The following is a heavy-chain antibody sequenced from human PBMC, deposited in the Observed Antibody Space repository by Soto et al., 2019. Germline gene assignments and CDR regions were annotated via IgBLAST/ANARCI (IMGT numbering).Heavy chain of an antibody. CDR3: ARHISSSIDHFDY. V-gene: IGHV4-39*01. CDR2: IYYSGST. CDR1: GGSISSSSYY. Sequence: QLQLQELGPGLVKPSETLSLTCTVSGGSISSSSYYWGWIRQPPGKGLEWIGSIYYSGSTYYNPSLKSRVTISVDTSKNQFSLKLSSVTAADTAVYYCARHISSSIDHFDYWGQGTLVTVSS. D-gene: IGHD6-13*01. J-gene: IGHJ4*02.